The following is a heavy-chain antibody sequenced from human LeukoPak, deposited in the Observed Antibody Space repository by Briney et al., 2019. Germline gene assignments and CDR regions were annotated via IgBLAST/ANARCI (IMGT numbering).Heavy chain of an antibody. CDR1: GFTFSSYG. J-gene: IGHJ4*02. CDR3: AKDRVSLWFGDFDY. Sequence: GGSLRLSCAASGFTFSSYGMNWVRQAPGKGLEWVALISYDGSNKYYGDSVKGRFTISRDNSKNTLYLQMNSLRPDDTAVYYCAKDRVSLWFGDFDYWGQGTLVTVSS. V-gene: IGHV3-30*18. CDR2: ISYDGSNK. D-gene: IGHD3-10*01.